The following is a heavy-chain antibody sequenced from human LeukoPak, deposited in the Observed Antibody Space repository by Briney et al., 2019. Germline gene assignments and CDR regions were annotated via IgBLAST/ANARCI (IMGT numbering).Heavy chain of an antibody. Sequence: PGRSLRLSCAASGFTFSSYAMSWVRQAPGKGLEWVSAISGSGGSTYYADSVKARFTISRDNSKNTLYLQMNSLRAEDTAVYYCAKEYTMIVVVITLDAFDIWGQGTMFTVSS. D-gene: IGHD3-22*01. CDR1: GFTFSSYA. J-gene: IGHJ3*02. CDR3: AKEYTMIVVVITLDAFDI. CDR2: ISGSGGST. V-gene: IGHV3-23*01.